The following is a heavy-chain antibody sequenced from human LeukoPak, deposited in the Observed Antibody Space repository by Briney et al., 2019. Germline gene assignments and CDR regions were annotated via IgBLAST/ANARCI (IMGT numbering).Heavy chain of an antibody. J-gene: IGHJ4*02. CDR2: IYYSGST. Sequence: PSETLSLTCTVSGGSISSYYWSWIRQPPGKGLEWIGYIYYSGSTNYNPSLKSRVTISVDTSKNQFSLKLSSVTAADTAVYYCARRRGYSYGDWGQGNLVTVSS. V-gene: IGHV4-59*08. CDR1: GGSISSYY. D-gene: IGHD5-18*01. CDR3: ARRRGYSYGD.